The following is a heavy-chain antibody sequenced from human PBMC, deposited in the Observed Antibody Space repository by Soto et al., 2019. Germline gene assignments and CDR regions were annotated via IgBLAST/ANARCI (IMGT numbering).Heavy chain of an antibody. J-gene: IGHJ6*02. D-gene: IGHD4-17*01. CDR1: GFTLSSYH. V-gene: IGHV3-48*03. CDR2: IHVSSISNI. Sequence: PGGSLRLSCVASGFTLSSYHMDWVRQAPGKGLEWISYIHVSSISNIYYADSVKGRFTISRDNAKNSLYLQMDSLRAEDTAVYYCARDGTTGTANYHYAMDVWGQGTTVTVSS. CDR3: ARDGTTGTANYHYAMDV.